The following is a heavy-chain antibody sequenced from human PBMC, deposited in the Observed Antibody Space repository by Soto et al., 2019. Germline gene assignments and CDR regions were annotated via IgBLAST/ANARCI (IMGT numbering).Heavy chain of an antibody. CDR3: ARGGPYYDILTGYSYGMDV. V-gene: IGHV4-34*01. J-gene: IGHJ6*02. CDR2: INHSGST. Sequence: SETLSLTCAVYGGSFSGYYWSWIRQPPGKGLEWIGEINHSGSTNYNPSLKSRVTISVDTSKNQFSLKLSSVTAADTAVYYCARGGPYYDILTGYSYGMDVWGQGTTVTVSS. D-gene: IGHD3-9*01. CDR1: GGSFSGYY.